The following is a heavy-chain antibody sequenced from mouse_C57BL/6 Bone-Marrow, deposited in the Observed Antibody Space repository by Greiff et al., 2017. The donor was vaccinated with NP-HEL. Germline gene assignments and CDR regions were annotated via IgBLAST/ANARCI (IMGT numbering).Heavy chain of an antibody. D-gene: IGHD4-1*01. V-gene: IGHV1-58*01. CDR3: ARTRTWERYFDV. Sequence: EVQLQQSGAELVRPGSSVKMSCKTSGYTFTSYGINWVKQRPGQGLEWIGYIYLGNGDTEYNEKFKGKATLTSDTSSSTAYMQLSRMTSEDSDIYFCARTRTWERYFDVWGTGTTVTVSS. CDR2: IYLGNGDT. CDR1: GYTFTSYG. J-gene: IGHJ1*03.